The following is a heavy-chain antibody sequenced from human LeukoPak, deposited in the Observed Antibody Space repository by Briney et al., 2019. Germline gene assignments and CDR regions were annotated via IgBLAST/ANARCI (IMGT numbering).Heavy chain of an antibody. V-gene: IGHV3-33*01. J-gene: IGHJ4*02. D-gene: IGHD3-16*02. CDR3: ARARYYDYVWGSYRYTCDY. CDR2: IWYDGSNK. CDR1: GFTFSSYG. Sequence: GGSLRLSCAASGFTFSSYGTHWVRQAPGKGLEWVAVIWYDGSNKYYADSVKGRFTTSRDNSKNTLYLQMNSLRAEDTAVYYCARARYYDYVWGSYRYTCDYWGQGTLVTVSS.